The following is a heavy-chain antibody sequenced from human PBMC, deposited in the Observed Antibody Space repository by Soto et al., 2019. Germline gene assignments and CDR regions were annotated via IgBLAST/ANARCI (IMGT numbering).Heavy chain of an antibody. CDR3: AKDTSYVLRYFDWLPHNYYYGMDV. CDR1: GFTFSSYG. D-gene: IGHD3-9*01. J-gene: IGHJ6*02. V-gene: IGHV3-30*18. Sequence: GGSLRLSCAASGFTFSSYGMHWVRQAPGKGLEWVAVISYDGSNKYYADSVKGRSTISRDNSKNTLYLQMNSLRAEDTAVYYCAKDTSYVLRYFDWLPHNYYYGMDVWGQGTTVTVSS. CDR2: ISYDGSNK.